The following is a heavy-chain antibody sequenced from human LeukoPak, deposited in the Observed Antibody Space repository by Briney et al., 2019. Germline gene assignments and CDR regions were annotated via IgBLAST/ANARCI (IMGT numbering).Heavy chain of an antibody. CDR3: ARYNTMVRGVITWFDP. J-gene: IGHJ5*02. D-gene: IGHD3-10*01. Sequence: SETLSLTCAVYGGSFSGYYWSWIRPPPGKGLEWIGEINHSGSTNYNPSLKSRVTISVDTSKNQFSLKLSSVTAADTAVYYCARYNTMVRGVITWFDPWGQGTLVTVSS. CDR2: INHSGST. CDR1: GGSFSGYY. V-gene: IGHV4-34*01.